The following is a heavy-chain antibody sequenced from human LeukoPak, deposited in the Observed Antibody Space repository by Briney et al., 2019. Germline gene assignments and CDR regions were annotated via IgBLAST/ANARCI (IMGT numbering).Heavy chain of an antibody. D-gene: IGHD3-22*01. J-gene: IGHJ5*02. CDR2: NYYSGST. V-gene: IGHV4-59*01. CDR1: GGSISSYY. Sequence: SETLSLTCTVSGGSISSYYWSWIRQPPGKGLEWIGYNYYSGSTNYNPSLKSRVTISVDTSKNQFSLKLSSVTAADTAVYYCARDHLESSGYHSPNWFDPWGQGTLVTVSS. CDR3: ARDHLESSGYHSPNWFDP.